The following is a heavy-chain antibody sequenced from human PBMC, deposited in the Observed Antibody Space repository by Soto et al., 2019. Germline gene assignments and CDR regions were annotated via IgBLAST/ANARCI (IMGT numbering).Heavy chain of an antibody. CDR3: ARDPGYSSSSNWFDP. CDR2: ISAYNGNT. Sequence: GASVKVSCKASGYTFTGYGISWVRQAPGQGLEWMGWISAYNGNTNYAQKLQGRVTMTTDTSTSTAYMELRSLRSDDTAVYYCARDPGYSSSSNWFDPWGQGTLVTVSS. CDR1: GYTFTGYG. V-gene: IGHV1-18*04. J-gene: IGHJ5*02. D-gene: IGHD6-6*01.